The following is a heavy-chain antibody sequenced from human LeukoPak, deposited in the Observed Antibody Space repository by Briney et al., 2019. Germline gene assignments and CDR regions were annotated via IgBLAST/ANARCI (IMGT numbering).Heavy chain of an antibody. J-gene: IGHJ6*03. CDR1: GFTFSSYA. Sequence: GGSLRLSCAASGFTFSSYAMSWVRQAPGKGLEWVSAISGSGGSTYYADSVKGRFTISRDNSKDTLYLQMNSLRAEDTAVYYCAKAPYYDILTGYYNAPYYYYMDVWGKGTTVTVSS. D-gene: IGHD3-9*01. V-gene: IGHV3-23*01. CDR2: ISGSGGST. CDR3: AKAPYYDILTGYYNAPYYYYMDV.